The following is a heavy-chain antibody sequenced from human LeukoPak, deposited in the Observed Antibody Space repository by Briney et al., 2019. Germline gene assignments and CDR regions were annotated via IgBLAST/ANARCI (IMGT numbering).Heavy chain of an antibody. V-gene: IGHV6-1*01. Sequence: SQTLSLTCAISGDSVSSNSAAWNWIRQSPSRGLEWLGRTYYRSKWYNDYAVSVKSRITINPDTSKNRFSLQLNSVTPEDTAVYYCARDGSKGRSSSWYEGFDPWGQGTLVTVSS. CDR1: GDSVSSNSAA. D-gene: IGHD6-13*01. CDR3: ARDGSKGRSSSWYEGFDP. CDR2: TYYRSKWYN. J-gene: IGHJ5*02.